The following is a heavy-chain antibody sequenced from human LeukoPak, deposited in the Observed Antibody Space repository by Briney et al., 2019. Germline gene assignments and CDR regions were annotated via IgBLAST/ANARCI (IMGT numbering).Heavy chain of an antibody. J-gene: IGHJ4*02. D-gene: IGHD4-17*01. Sequence: ASVKVSCKASGYTFTSYDISWVRQAPAPGLEGMGWMNPDTGNIDYAQKFDGRVTINRNTFISPAYMEPSGLRSEGTAVYCCARDGDLDSWGQGTLVIVSS. CDR2: MNPDTGNI. V-gene: IGHV1-8*03. CDR3: ARDGDLDS. CDR1: GYTFTSYD.